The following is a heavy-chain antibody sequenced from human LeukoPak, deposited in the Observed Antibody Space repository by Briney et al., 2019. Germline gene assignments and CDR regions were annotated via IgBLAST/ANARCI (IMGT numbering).Heavy chain of an antibody. CDR3: AKGIYSSGWSYFDY. D-gene: IGHD6-19*01. V-gene: IGHV3-23*01. CDR1: GFTFSNYA. J-gene: IGHJ4*01. Sequence: GGSLRHSCAASGFTFSNYAMNWVRQAPGKGLEWVAVLIGSSGATDYADSVKGRFTISRDNSKNTLYLQMNSLRAEDTAVYYCAKGIYSSGWSYFDYWGHGTLVTVSS. CDR2: LIGSSGAT.